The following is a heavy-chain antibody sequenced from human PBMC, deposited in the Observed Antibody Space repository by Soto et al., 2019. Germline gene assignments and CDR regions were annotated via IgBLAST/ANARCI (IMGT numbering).Heavy chain of an antibody. V-gene: IGHV4-30-2*01. J-gene: IGHJ5*02. CDR3: ARVYYDQNWFDP. CDR1: GGSISSGGYS. Sequence: SETLSLTCAVSGGSISSGGYSWSWIRQPPGKGLEWIGYIYHSGSTYYNPSLKSRATISVDRSKNQFSLKLSSVTAADTAVYYCARVYYDQNWFDPWGQGTLVTVSS. CDR2: IYHSGST. D-gene: IGHD3-3*01.